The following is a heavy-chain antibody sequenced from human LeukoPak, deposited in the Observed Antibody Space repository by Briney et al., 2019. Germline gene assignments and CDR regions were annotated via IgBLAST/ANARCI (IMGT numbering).Heavy chain of an antibody. CDR1: GGTFSSYA. J-gene: IGHJ5*02. Sequence: ASVKVSCKASGGTFSSYAISWVRQAPGQGLEWMGGIIPIFGTANYAQKFQGRVTITADESTSTAYMELSSLRSEDTAVYYCATGGYAPLNWFDPWGQGTLVTVSS. D-gene: IGHD3-16*01. V-gene: IGHV1-69*13. CDR2: IIPIFGTA. CDR3: ATGGYAPLNWFDP.